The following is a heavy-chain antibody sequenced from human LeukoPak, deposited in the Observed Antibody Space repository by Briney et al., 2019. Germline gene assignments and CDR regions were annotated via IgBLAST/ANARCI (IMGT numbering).Heavy chain of an antibody. D-gene: IGHD3-22*01. CDR3: ARGYYDSSGYYYPL. CDR1: GFTFSDYY. J-gene: IGHJ4*02. Sequence: GGSLRLSCAASGFTFSDYYMSWIRQAPGKGLEWLSYISSSGSTIYYADSVKGRSTISRDNAKNSLYLQMNSLRAEDTAVYYCARGYYDSSGYYYPLWGQGTLVTVSS. CDR2: ISSSGSTI. V-gene: IGHV3-11*04.